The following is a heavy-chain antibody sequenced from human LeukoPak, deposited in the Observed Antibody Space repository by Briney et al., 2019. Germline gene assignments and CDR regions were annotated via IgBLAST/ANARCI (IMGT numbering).Heavy chain of an antibody. CDR3: ARVYYYDSSGYYGRTAFDI. D-gene: IGHD3-22*01. CDR2: MNPNSGNA. V-gene: IGHV1-8*01. Sequence: ASVNVSCKASGYTFTSYDINWVRQAPGQGLEWMGWMNPNSGNAGYAQKFQGRVTMTRNTSISTAYMELSSLRSEDTAVYYCARVYYYDSSGYYGRTAFDIWGQGTMVTVSS. CDR1: GYTFTSYD. J-gene: IGHJ3*02.